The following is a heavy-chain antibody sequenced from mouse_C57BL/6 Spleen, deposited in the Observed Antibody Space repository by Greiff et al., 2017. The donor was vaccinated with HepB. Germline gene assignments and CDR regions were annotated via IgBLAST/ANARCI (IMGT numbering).Heavy chain of an antibody. V-gene: IGHV5-17*01. CDR1: GFTFSDYG. D-gene: IGHD2-12*01. CDR2: ISSGSSTI. Sequence: EVKLVESGGGLVKPGGSLKLSCAASGFTFSDYGMHWVRQAPEKGLEWVAYISSGSSTIYYADTVKGRFTISRDNAKNTLFLQMTSLRSEDTAMYYCARRLERHAMDYWGQGTSVTVSS. CDR3: ARRLERHAMDY. J-gene: IGHJ4*01.